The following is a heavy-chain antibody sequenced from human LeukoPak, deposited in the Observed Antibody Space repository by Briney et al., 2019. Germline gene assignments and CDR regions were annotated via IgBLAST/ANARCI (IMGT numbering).Heavy chain of an antibody. CDR3: ARGKANYGSGSDV. V-gene: IGHV3-21*01. J-gene: IGHJ6*04. CDR1: GFTFNSYS. D-gene: IGHD3-10*01. Sequence: PGGSLRLSCAASGFTFNSYSMNWVRQAPGKGLEWVSSISTSSNYIYYADSVKGRFTISRDNARNSLYLQMNSLRAEDTAVYYCARGKANYGSGSDVWGKGTTVTVSS. CDR2: ISTSSNYI.